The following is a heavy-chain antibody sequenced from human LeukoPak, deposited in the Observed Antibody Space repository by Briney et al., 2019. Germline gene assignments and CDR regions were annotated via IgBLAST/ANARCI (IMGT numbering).Heavy chain of an antibody. V-gene: IGHV3-23*01. D-gene: IGHD3-10*01. J-gene: IGHJ4*02. Sequence: PSETLSLTCTVSGGSISSYYWSWIRQPPGKGLEWVSVMSGSGGSTYYADSVKGRFTISRDNSKNTLYLQMNSLRAEDTAVYYCAKSRGSGSNMARGVNFDYWGQGTLVTVSS. CDR2: MSGSGGST. CDR3: AKSRGSGSNMARGVNFDY. CDR1: GGSISSYY.